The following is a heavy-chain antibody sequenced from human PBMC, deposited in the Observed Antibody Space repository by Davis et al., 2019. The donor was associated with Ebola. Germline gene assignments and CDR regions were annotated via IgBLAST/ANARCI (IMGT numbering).Heavy chain of an antibody. D-gene: IGHD6-6*01. CDR1: SGSFSSYS. V-gene: IGHV1-69*10. Sequence: SAQISCYASSGSFSSYSIIWVRQAPGQGLEWMGGIIPIRGIANYAQKFQGRVTITADESTSTAYMELSSLRSEDTAVYYCASGLVRGESYWYFDLWGRGTLVTVSS. J-gene: IGHJ2*01. CDR2: IIPIRGIA. CDR3: ASGLVRGESYWYFDL.